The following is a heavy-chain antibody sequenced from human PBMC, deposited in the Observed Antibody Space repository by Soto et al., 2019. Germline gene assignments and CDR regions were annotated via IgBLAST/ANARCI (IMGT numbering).Heavy chain of an antibody. Sequence: EVQLVESGGGLVQPGGSLRLSCAASGFTFSSYWMHWVRQVPGKGLVWVSRINSDGSSTTYADSVRGRFTISRDNAKNRLYRQMHSLRAEDTAVYYCARDIVVVVATSDYGRDVRGQGTTVTVS. CDR3: ARDIVVVVATSDYGRDV. V-gene: IGHV3-74*01. J-gene: IGHJ6*02. CDR1: GFTFSSYW. D-gene: IGHD2-15*01. CDR2: INSDGSST.